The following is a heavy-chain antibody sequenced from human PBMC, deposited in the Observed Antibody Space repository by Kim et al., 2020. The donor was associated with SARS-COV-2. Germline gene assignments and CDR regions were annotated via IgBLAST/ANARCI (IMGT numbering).Heavy chain of an antibody. Sequence: GGSLRLSCAASGFTFSSYAMSWVRQAPGKGLEWVSAISGSGGSTYYADSVKGRFTISRDNSKNTLYLQMNSLRAEDTAVYYCAKDHSPQLRYFDWLQPENYYGMDVWGQGTTVTVSS. CDR2: ISGSGGST. J-gene: IGHJ6*02. V-gene: IGHV3-23*01. CDR3: AKDHSPQLRYFDWLQPENYYGMDV. D-gene: IGHD3-9*01. CDR1: GFTFSSYA.